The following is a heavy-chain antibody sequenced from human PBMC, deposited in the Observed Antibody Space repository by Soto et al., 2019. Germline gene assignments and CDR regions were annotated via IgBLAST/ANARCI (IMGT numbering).Heavy chain of an antibody. J-gene: IGHJ2*01. CDR1: GFSFSIYW. CDR2: IDDDGGDK. V-gene: IGHV3-7*01. Sequence: EVQLVESGGGLVQPGGSLRLSCAASGFSFSIYWMSWVRQAPGKGLEWVANIDDDGGDKYLLGSVRGRFTISRDNAKNSLYLQMNSLRTEDTALYYCARVVTVARYFDFWGRGTLVTVSS. CDR3: ARVVTVARYFDF. D-gene: IGHD2-21*02.